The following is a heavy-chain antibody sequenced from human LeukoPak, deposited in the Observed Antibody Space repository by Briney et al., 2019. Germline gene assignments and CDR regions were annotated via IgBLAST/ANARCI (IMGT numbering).Heavy chain of an antibody. J-gene: IGHJ4*02. CDR2: ISWNSGSI. D-gene: IGHD3-10*01. V-gene: IGHV3-9*01. Sequence: GGSLRLSCAPSGFTFDDYAMHWVRQAPGKGLEWVSGISWNSGSIGYADSVKGRFTISRDNAKNSLYLQMNSLRAEDTALYYCAKDINYYGSGWGYFDYWGQGTLVTVSS. CDR1: GFTFDDYA. CDR3: AKDINYYGSGWGYFDY.